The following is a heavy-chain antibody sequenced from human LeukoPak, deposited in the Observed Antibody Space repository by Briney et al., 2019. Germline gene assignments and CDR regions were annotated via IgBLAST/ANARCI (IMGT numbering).Heavy chain of an antibody. V-gene: IGHV3-53*01. D-gene: IGHD3-22*01. CDR3: AREGSYDSSTMWYFDY. CDR1: GFNVSSNY. CDR2: IYSGGTI. Sequence: PGGSLRLSCAASGFNVSSNYMAWVRQAPGKGLEWVSVIYSGGTIYYADSVKGRFTISRDNSKNTLYLQMHSLRAEDTAVYYCAREGSYDSSTMWYFDYWGQGTLVTVSS. J-gene: IGHJ4*02.